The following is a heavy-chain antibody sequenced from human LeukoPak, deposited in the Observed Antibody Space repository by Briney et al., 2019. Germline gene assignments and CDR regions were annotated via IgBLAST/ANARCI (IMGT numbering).Heavy chain of an antibody. J-gene: IGHJ4*02. CDR3: TTDCVGATDFDY. V-gene: IGHV3-15*01. CDR1: GFTFSSYE. CDR2: IKSKTDGGTT. Sequence: GGSLRLSCAASGFTFSSYEMNWARQAPGKGLEWVGRIKSKTDGGTTDYAAPVKGRFTISRDDSKNTLYLQMNSLKTEDTAAYYCTTDCVGATDFDYWGQGTLVTVSS. D-gene: IGHD1-26*01.